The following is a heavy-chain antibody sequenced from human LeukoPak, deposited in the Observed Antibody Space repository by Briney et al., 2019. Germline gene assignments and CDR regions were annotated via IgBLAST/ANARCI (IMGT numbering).Heavy chain of an antibody. CDR3: TRGVSSWYY. CDR2: IRSKAYGGTT. CDR1: GFTFGDYA. Sequence: PGGSLRLSCTASGFTFGDYAMSWVRQAPGKGLEWVGFIRSKAYGGTTEYAASVKGRFTISRDDSKSIAYLQMNSLKTEGTAVYYCTRGVSSWYYWGQGTLVTVSS. V-gene: IGHV3-49*04. D-gene: IGHD6-13*01. J-gene: IGHJ4*02.